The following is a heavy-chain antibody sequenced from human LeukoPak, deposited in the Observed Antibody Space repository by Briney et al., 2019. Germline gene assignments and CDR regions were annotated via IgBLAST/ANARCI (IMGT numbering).Heavy chain of an antibody. Sequence: ASVKVSFKASGYTFTSYGISWVRQAPGQGLEWMGWISAYNGNTNYAQKLQGRVTMTTDTSTSTAYMELRSLRSDDTAVYYCARDLRAAGTVDYWGQGTLVTDSS. D-gene: IGHD6-13*01. CDR1: GYTFTSYG. CDR3: ARDLRAAGTVDY. V-gene: IGHV1-18*01. CDR2: ISAYNGNT. J-gene: IGHJ4*02.